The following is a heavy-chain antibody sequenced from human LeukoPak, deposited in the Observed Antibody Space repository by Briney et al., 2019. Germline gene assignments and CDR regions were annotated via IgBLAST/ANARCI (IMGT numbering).Heavy chain of an antibody. V-gene: IGHV3-30*04. J-gene: IGHJ4*02. D-gene: IGHD6-19*01. CDR3: ARDPPFTSGWSQNFFDY. CDR1: GFTFDDYA. Sequence: GGSLRLSCASSGFTFDDYAMHWVRQAPGKGLEWVALISYDGGNENYANSVKGRFTISRDNSKSTLYLQMNDLRPEDTAVYYCARDPPFTSGWSQNFFDYWGLGTLVTVSS. CDR2: ISYDGGNE.